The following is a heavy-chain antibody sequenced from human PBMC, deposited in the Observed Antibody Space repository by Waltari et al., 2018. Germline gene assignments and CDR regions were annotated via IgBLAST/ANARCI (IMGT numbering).Heavy chain of an antibody. CDR2: IWYDGSNK. Sequence: QVQLVESGGGVVQPGRYLRLSCAASGFTFSSYGMHWVRQAPGKGLEWVAVIWYDGSNKYYADSVKGRFTISRDNSKNTLYLQMNSLRAEDTAVYYCARDLWYFDGLQYYYYGMDVWGQGTTVTVSS. CDR3: ARDLWYFDGLQYYYYGMDV. D-gene: IGHD3-9*01. V-gene: IGHV3-33*01. J-gene: IGHJ6*02. CDR1: GFTFSSYG.